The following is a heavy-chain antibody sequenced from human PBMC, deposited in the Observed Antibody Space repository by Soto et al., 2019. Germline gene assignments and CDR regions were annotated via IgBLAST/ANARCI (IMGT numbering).Heavy chain of an antibody. CDR3: ARGASGRYYMDV. V-gene: IGHV3-74*01. CDR1: GFTFSSHW. D-gene: IGHD3-10*01. J-gene: IGHJ6*03. CDR2: INSDGSRI. Sequence: EVQLVESGGVLVQPGGSLRLSCAASGFTFSSHWMHWVRQAPGKGLVWVPRINSDGSRINYADSVKGRLTISRDNAKNTVYLQMNSLRAEDTAVYICARGASGRYYMDVWGKGTTVTVSS.